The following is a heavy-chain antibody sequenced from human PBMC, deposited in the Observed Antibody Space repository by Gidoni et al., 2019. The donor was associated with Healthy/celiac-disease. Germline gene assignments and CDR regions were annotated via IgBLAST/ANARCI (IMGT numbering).Heavy chain of an antibody. CDR2: INHSGST. J-gene: IGHJ4*02. Sequence: QVQLQQWGAGLLKPSETLSLTCAVYGGSFSGYYCSWIRQPPGKGLEWIGEINHSGSTNYNQSLKSRVTISVDTSKNQFSLKLSSVTAADTAVYYCAREGRTRWLQLVGYWYFDYWGQGTLVTVSS. D-gene: IGHD5-12*01. V-gene: IGHV4-34*01. CDR3: AREGRTRWLQLVGYWYFDY. CDR1: GGSFSGYY.